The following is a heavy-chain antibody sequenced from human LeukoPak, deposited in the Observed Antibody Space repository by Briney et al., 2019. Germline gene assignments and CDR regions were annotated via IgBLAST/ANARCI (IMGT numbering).Heavy chain of an antibody. Sequence: GGSLRLSCAVSGFTFSSYAMTWVRQAPGKALEWVSDISDSSGHTYYADSVRGRFTISRDNSKNTLYLQMNSLRAEDTAMYYCAKPIYYTSGTYSPGDFWGQGTLVTVSS. V-gene: IGHV3-23*01. CDR2: ISDSSGHT. CDR3: AKPIYYTSGTYSPGDF. D-gene: IGHD3-10*01. CDR1: GFTFSSYA. J-gene: IGHJ4*02.